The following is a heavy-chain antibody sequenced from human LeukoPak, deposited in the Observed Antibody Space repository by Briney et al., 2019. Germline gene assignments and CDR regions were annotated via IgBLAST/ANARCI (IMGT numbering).Heavy chain of an antibody. CDR2: IYYSGST. D-gene: IGHD3-22*01. CDR1: GGSISSGDYD. J-gene: IGHJ4*02. V-gene: IGHV4-30-4*08. CDR3: ARDGYYDSSDNY. Sequence: SETLSLTCTVSGGSISSGDYDWSWIRQPPGKGLEWIGYIYYSGSTYYNPSLKSRVTISVDTSKNQFSLKLSSVTAADTAVYYCARDGYYDSSDNYWGQGTLVTVSS.